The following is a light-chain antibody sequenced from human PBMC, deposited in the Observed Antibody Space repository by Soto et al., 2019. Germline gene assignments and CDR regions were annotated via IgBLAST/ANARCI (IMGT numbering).Light chain of an antibody. CDR3: LLYDSGAQSWV. V-gene: IGLV7-43*01. J-gene: IGLJ3*02. CDR2: STS. Sequence: QAVVTQESSLTVSPGGTVTLTCASSTGAVTSGYYPNWFQQKPGQPPRALIYSTSKKQSWTPARFSGSLLGDKAALTLSGVKPEDEAEYYCLLYDSGAQSWVFGGGTKLTVL. CDR1: TGAVTSGYY.